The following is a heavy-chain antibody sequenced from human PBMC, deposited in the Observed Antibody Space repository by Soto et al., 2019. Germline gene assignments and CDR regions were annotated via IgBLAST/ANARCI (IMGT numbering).Heavy chain of an antibody. CDR2: IVPVFGRP. J-gene: IGHJ4*02. Sequence: SVKVSRKASGGSFSNFGTSWVRQAPGQGLEWMGGIVPVFGRPNYAQRFRGRLTITADESTSTGYMELISLRSDDTAVYYCAREGSGYNFWGQGTQVTVSS. V-gene: IGHV1-69*13. CDR3: AREGSGYNF. D-gene: IGHD5-12*01. CDR1: GGSFSNFG.